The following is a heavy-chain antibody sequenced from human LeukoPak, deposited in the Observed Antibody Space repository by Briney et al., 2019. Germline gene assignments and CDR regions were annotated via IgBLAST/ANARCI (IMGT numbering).Heavy chain of an antibody. CDR2: IRSKAYGGTT. D-gene: IGHD3-22*01. J-gene: IGHJ4*02. V-gene: IGHV3-49*04. Sequence: SGGSLRLSCTASGFTFGDYAMSWVRQAPGKGLEWVGLIRSKAYGGTTEYAASVKGRFTISRNDSKSIAYLQMNSLKTEDTAVYYCTSRYYYDSSGYLYWGQGTQVTVSS. CDR1: GFTFGDYA. CDR3: TSRYYYDSSGYLY.